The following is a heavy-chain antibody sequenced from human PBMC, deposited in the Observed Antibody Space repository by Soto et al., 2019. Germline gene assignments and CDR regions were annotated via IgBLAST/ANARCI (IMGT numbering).Heavy chain of an antibody. D-gene: IGHD3-16*01. Sequence: PSETLFLTCTVSGGSISSGGYYWSWIRQHPGKGLEWIGYIYYSGSTYYNPSLKSRVTISVDTSKNQFSLKLSSVTAADTAVYYCARGTHYVDLWFEPWGQGTLVTVSS. CDR2: IYYSGST. J-gene: IGHJ5*02. CDR3: ARGTHYVDLWFEP. V-gene: IGHV4-31*03. CDR1: GGSISSGGYY.